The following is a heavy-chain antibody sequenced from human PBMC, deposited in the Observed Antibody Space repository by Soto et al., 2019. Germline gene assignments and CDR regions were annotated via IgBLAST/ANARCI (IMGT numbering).Heavy chain of an antibody. Sequence: QVQLVQSGAEVKKPGSSVKVSCKASGGTFSSYAISWVRQAPGQGLEWMGGIIPIFGTANYAQKFQGRVTITADESTSNAYMELSSLRSEDTAVYYCATLLHKSYEILTGYPPPLFDYWGQGTLVTVSS. D-gene: IGHD3-9*01. CDR2: IIPIFGTA. J-gene: IGHJ4*02. CDR1: GGTFSSYA. CDR3: ATLLHKSYEILTGYPPPLFDY. V-gene: IGHV1-69*01.